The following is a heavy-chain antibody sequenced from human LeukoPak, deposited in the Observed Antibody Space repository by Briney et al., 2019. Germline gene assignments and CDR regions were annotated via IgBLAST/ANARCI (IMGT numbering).Heavy chain of an antibody. J-gene: IGHJ5*02. Sequence: PSETLSLTCTVSGGSISSYDWSWIRQPPGRGLEWIAYISHSGNTNYNPSLKSRVTISADTSKNQFSLKLSSVTAADTAVYYCARLQEEEMTAGYNWFDPWGQGTLVTVSS. D-gene: IGHD2-21*02. CDR2: ISHSGNT. CDR1: GGSISSYD. CDR3: ARLQEEEMTAGYNWFDP. V-gene: IGHV4-59*01.